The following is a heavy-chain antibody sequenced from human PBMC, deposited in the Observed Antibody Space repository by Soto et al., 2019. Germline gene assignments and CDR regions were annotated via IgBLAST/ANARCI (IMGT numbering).Heavy chain of an antibody. J-gene: IGHJ4*02. Sequence: QVQLVQSGAEVKKPGSSVKVSCKASGDTFNFYTFSWVRQAPGQGLEWMGRIIPMVGMSNYAQKFQGRVTIIAERSTNTSYVLLSSVRAEDTALYCCATSYGVGSSTFDSWGQGTPVTVAS. D-gene: IGHD2-2*01. CDR3: ATSYGVGSSTFDS. CDR2: IIPMVGMS. V-gene: IGHV1-69*02. CDR1: GDTFNFYT.